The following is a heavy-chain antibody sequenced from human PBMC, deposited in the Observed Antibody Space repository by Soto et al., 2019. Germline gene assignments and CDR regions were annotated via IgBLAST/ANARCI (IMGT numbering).Heavy chain of an antibody. V-gene: IGHV5-10-1*01. D-gene: IGHD3-10*01. CDR1: GYSFTTYW. Sequence: GRSLKISCKVSGYSFTTYWINWVRQMPGKGLEWMGRIDPSDSYTNYSPSFQGHVTISADKSVSTAYLQWNSLKASDTAMYYCARLWGSATYCEHWGQGTLVTVS. CDR3: ARLWGSATYCEH. J-gene: IGHJ1*01. CDR2: IDPSDSYT.